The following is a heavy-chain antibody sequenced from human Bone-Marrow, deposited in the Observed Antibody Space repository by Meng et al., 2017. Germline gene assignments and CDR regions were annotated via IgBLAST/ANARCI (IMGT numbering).Heavy chain of an antibody. Sequence: ASVKVSCKPSGYNFPDYYIHWVRRAPGQGLEWMGWISAYNGNTNYARKLQGRVTMTTDTSTSTAYMELRSLRSDDTAVYYCARVAVAGGGTLDYWGQGTPVTVSS. V-gene: IGHV1-18*04. CDR3: ARVAVAGGGTLDY. J-gene: IGHJ4*02. D-gene: IGHD6-19*01. CDR2: ISAYNGNT. CDR1: GYNFPDYY.